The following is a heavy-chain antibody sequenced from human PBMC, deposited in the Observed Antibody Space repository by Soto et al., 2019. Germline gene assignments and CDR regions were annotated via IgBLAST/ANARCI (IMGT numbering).Heavy chain of an antibody. J-gene: IGHJ3*02. CDR1: GGSINSYY. Sequence: SETLSLTCTVSGGSINSYYWSWIRQPLGKGLEWIGYIYYSGSTNYNPSLKSRVTISIDTSKNQFSLKLRSVTAADTAVYYCARKDGYDYIWGSSNAFDIWGQGTMVTVSS. D-gene: IGHD3-16*01. CDR3: ARKDGYDYIWGSSNAFDI. CDR2: IYYSGST. V-gene: IGHV4-59*01.